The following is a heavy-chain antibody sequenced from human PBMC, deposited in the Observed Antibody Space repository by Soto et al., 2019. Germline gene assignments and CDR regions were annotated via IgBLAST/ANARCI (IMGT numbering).Heavy chain of an antibody. D-gene: IGHD6-19*01. V-gene: IGHV3-30-3*01. J-gene: IGHJ6*02. Sequence: QVQLVESGGGVAQPGRSLRLSCAASGFTFSSYAMHWVRQAPGKGLEWVAVISYDGSNKYYADSVKGRFTISRDNSKNTLYLQMNSLRAEDTAVYYCASRSSGWYALPYYYYGMDVWGQGTTVTVSS. CDR2: ISYDGSNK. CDR1: GFTFSSYA. CDR3: ASRSSGWYALPYYYYGMDV.